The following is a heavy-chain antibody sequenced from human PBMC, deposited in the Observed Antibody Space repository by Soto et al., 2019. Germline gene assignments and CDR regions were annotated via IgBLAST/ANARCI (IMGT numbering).Heavy chain of an antibody. CDR1: GGSFSGYY. J-gene: IGHJ5*02. V-gene: IGHV4-34*01. D-gene: IGHD3-9*01. Sequence: SETLSLTCAVYGGSFSGYYWSWIRQPPGKGLEWIGEINHSGSTNYNPSLKSRVTISVDTSKNQFSLKLSSVTAADTAVYYCARPYYDILTGYWERWFDPWGQGTLVTVS. CDR2: INHSGST. CDR3: ARPYYDILTGYWERWFDP.